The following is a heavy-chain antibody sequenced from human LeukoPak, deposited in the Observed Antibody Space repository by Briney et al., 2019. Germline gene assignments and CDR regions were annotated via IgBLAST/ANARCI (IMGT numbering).Heavy chain of an antibody. J-gene: IGHJ4*02. V-gene: IGHV1-18*01. CDR2: ISPCNGNT. CDR1: GYTFTSYG. Sequence: ASVKVSCKASGYTFTSYGISWVRQAPGQGLEWMGWISPCNGNTDYAQKLQGRVTMATDTSTSTAYMELRRLRSDDTAVYYCARLGYISGSDYWGQGTLVTVSS. CDR3: ARLGYISGSDY. D-gene: IGHD6-19*01.